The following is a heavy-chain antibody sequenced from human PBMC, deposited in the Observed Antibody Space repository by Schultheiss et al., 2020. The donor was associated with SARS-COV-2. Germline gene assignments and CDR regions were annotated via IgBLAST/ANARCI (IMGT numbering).Heavy chain of an antibody. V-gene: IGHV1-46*01. CDR2: VNPSGDTA. D-gene: IGHD3-22*01. Sequence: GESLKISCQASGYTFSSYYIHWVRQAPGQGLEWMGIVNPSGDTATFAQRFQGRVTMTRDTSTSTVSMELSSLRSDDTAVYYCARVADYYDTSGFYYDVIDYWGQGTLVTVSS. J-gene: IGHJ4*02. CDR1: GYTFSSYY. CDR3: ARVADYYDTSGFYYDVIDY.